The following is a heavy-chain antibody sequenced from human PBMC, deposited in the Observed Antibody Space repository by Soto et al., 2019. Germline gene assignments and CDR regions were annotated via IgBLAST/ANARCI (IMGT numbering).Heavy chain of an antibody. V-gene: IGHV1-18*01. Sequence: ASVKVSCKASGYTFITYGVSWVRQAPGQGLDWLGWISTYNGNTRYAERLQGRVTMTTDTTTNTVYMELRNLRSDDTAVYFCARGPTDYYDNSANYFLDYWGQGALVTVSS. D-gene: IGHD3-22*01. CDR3: ARGPTDYYDNSANYFLDY. CDR1: GYTFITYG. J-gene: IGHJ4*02. CDR2: ISTYNGNT.